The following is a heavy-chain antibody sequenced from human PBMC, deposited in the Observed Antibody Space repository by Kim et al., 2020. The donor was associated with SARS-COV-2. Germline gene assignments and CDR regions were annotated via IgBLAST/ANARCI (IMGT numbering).Heavy chain of an antibody. V-gene: IGHV3-30-3*01. CDR1: GFTFSSYA. D-gene: IGHD3-10*01. CDR2: ISYDGSNK. J-gene: IGHJ4*02. Sequence: GGSLRLSCAASGFTFSSYAMHWVRQAPGKGLEWVPVISYDGSNKYYADSVKGRFTISRDNSKNTLYLQMNSLRAEDTAVYYCARGGLLSAIFDYWGQGTLVTVSS. CDR3: ARGGLLSAIFDY.